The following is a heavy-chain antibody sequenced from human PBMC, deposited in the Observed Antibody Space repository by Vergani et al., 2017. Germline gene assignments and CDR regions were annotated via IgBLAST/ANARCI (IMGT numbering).Heavy chain of an antibody. J-gene: IGHJ3*02. D-gene: IGHD3-16*01. CDR3: ARELYDEGAFDI. V-gene: IGHV3-48*02. CDR1: GFTFSSYS. Sequence: EVQLVESGGGLVQPGGSLRLSCAASGFTFSSYSMNWVRQAPGKGLEWVSYISSSSSTIYYADSVKGRFTISRDNAKNSLYLQMNSLSDEDTAVYYCARELYDEGAFDIWGQGTMVTVSS. CDR2: ISSSSSTI.